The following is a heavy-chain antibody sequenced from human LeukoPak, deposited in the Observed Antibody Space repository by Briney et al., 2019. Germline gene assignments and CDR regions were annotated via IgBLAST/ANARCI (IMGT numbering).Heavy chain of an antibody. V-gene: IGHV5-51*01. CDR2: IYPDDSDI. D-gene: IGHD3-10*01. J-gene: IGHJ4*02. CDR3: ARQTLGVRGGEWDY. Sequence: GESLKISCKASGYRFINYWIGWVRQMPGKGLEWMGIIYPDDSDIRYSPSFQGQVTISADRSRSIAYVQWNSLKASDIAMYYCARQTLGVRGGEWDYWGQGTLVTVSS. CDR1: GYRFINYW.